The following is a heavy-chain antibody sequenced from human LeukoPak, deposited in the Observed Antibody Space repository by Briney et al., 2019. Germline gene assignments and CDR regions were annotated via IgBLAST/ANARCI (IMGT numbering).Heavy chain of an antibody. J-gene: IGHJ4*02. CDR2: SRNRAKNYTT. V-gene: IGHV3-72*01. Sequence: GGSLRLSCAVSGFTFSDHYMDWVRQDPGKGLEWVGRSRNRAKNYTTDYAASVKGRFTISRDDSKSTLYLQMNSLETEDTAVYYCSRDATGDHWGQGTLVSVSS. CDR1: GFTFSDHY. CDR3: SRDATGDH.